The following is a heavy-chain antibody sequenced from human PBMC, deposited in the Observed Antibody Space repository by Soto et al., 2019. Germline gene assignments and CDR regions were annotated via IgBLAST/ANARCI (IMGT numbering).Heavy chain of an antibody. CDR2: IYWNSNRI. D-gene: IGHD6-19*01. V-gene: IGHV3-9*02. CDR1: GFTSDDYA. Sequence: EVKLVESGGGLVQPGRSLRLSCVASGFTSDDYAMHWVRQAPGKGLEWVSGIYWNSNRIDYGDSVKGRFTVSRDNAKNYLYLQMNSLRPEDTAIYYCVKDVLAGGADYWGQGTLVTVSS. CDR3: VKDVLAGGADY. J-gene: IGHJ4*02.